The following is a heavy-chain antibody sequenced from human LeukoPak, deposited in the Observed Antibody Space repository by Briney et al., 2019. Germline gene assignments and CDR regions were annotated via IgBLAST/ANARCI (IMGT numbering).Heavy chain of an antibody. Sequence: TPSETLSLTCTVSGGSISSYYWSWIRQPPGKGLEWIGYIYYSGSTNYNPSLKSRVTMSVDTSKNQFSLKLSSVTAADTAVYYCARGVGYYYGYGMDVWGQGTTVTVSS. CDR2: IYYSGST. CDR1: GGSISSYY. CDR3: ARGVGYYYGYGMDV. J-gene: IGHJ6*02. V-gene: IGHV4-59*12.